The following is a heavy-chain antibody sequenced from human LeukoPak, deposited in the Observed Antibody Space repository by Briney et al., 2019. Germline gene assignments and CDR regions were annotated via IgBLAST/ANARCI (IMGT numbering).Heavy chain of an antibody. J-gene: IGHJ5*02. Sequence: PGGSLRLSCAASGFTFSDYYMSWIRQAPGKGLEWVSYISSSSSYTNYADSVKGRLTISRDNAKNSLYLQMNSLRAEDTAVYYCARDPTGTTAWFDPWGQGTLVTVSS. V-gene: IGHV3-11*06. CDR2: ISSSSSYT. D-gene: IGHD1-1*01. CDR3: ARDPTGTTAWFDP. CDR1: GFTFSDYY.